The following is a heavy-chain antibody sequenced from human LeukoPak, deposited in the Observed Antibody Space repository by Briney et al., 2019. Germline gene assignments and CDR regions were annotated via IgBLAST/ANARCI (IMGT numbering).Heavy chain of an antibody. V-gene: IGHV1-2*02. J-gene: IGHJ4*02. CDR1: GYTFTAYY. CDR3: ARSQVLDY. CDR2: INPNTGDT. Sequence: ASVKVSCKSSGYTFTAYYIHWVRQAPGQGLEWMGWINPNTGDTKYAQNFQGRVTMTRDTSIITAYMELSGLRSDDTAVYHCARSQVLDYWGQGALVTVS.